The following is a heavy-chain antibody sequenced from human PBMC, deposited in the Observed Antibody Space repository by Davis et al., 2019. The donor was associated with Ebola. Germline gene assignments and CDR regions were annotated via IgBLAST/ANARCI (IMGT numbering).Heavy chain of an antibody. CDR2: INAGNGNT. D-gene: IGHD3-3*01. Sequence: ASVKVSCKASGYTFTSYAMHWVRQAPGQKLEWMGWINAGNGNTKYSQKFQGRVTITRDTSASTAYMELSSLRSEDTAVYYCATNYDFWSGYFWIYWGQGTLVTVSS. CDR3: ATNYDFWSGYFWIY. CDR1: GYTFTSYA. J-gene: IGHJ4*02. V-gene: IGHV1-3*01.